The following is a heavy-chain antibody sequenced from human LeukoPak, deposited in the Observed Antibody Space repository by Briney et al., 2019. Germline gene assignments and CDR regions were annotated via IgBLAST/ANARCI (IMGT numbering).Heavy chain of an antibody. J-gene: IGHJ5*02. CDR1: GYSISSGYY. CDR2: IYHSGRT. D-gene: IGHD6-13*01. V-gene: IGHV4-38-2*02. CDR3: AREGDSSSMGWFDP. Sequence: ETLSLTCTVSGYSISSGYYWGWIRQPPGKGLEWIGSIYHSGRTYYNPSLKSRVTISVDTSKNQFSPKLSSVTAADTAVYYCAREGDSSSMGWFDPWGQGTLVTVSS.